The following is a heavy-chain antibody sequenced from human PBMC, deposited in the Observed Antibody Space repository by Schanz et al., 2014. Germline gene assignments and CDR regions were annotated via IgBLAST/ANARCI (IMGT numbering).Heavy chain of an antibody. Sequence: EVQLLESGGGLVQPGGSLRLSCAASGFAFSSYGMNWLRQAPGRGLEWVSIISGSGGNTYYADAVRGRFTISRDNSKTTVYLQMNSLRAEDTAVYYCAKDAENTAMITDYFDYWGQGTLVTVSS. V-gene: IGHV3-23*01. CDR1: GFAFSSYG. CDR2: ISGSGGNT. CDR3: AKDAENTAMITDYFDY. D-gene: IGHD5-18*01. J-gene: IGHJ4*02.